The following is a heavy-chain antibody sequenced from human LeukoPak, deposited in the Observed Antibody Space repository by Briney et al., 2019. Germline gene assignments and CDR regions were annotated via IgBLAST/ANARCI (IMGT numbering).Heavy chain of an antibody. CDR2: MYTGGTT. J-gene: IGHJ4*02. Sequence: GSLRLSCAAPGFTVSGTHMSWVRQAPGKGLEWVSAMYTGGTTYYADSVQGRFTISRDTSKNTLYLHMNILRADDTAVYYCAKDDATSGGGLASWGQGTLVTVSS. CDR1: GFTVSGTH. V-gene: IGHV3-53*01. CDR3: AKDDATSGGGLAS. D-gene: IGHD3-16*01.